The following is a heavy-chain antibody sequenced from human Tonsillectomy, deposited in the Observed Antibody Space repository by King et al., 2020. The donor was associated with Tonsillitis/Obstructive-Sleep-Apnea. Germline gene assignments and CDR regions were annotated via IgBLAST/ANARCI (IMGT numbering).Heavy chain of an antibody. J-gene: IGHJ5*02. D-gene: IGHD2/OR15-2a*01. Sequence: QLQESGPGLVKPSQTLSLTCTVSGGSISSGGYYWSWIRPHPGKGLEWIGYIYDSGCTYYNPSLQSRVNISLDTSKNQFSLKRSSVTAADTAVYYCARFSKAGWFDPWGQGTLVTVSS. CDR2: IYDSGCT. V-gene: IGHV4-31*03. CDR1: GGSISSGGYY. CDR3: ARFSKAGWFDP.